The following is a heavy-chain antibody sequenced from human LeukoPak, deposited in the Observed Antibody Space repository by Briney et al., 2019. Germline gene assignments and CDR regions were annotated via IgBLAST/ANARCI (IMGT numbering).Heavy chain of an antibody. J-gene: IGHJ4*02. Sequence: PGGSLRLSCAASGFTFSSYSMNWVRQAPGKGLEWVSSISGSSGSIYYADSVEDRFTISRDNAENSLYLQMNSLRAEDTAVYYCARANPPGISFFDYWGQGALVTVSS. V-gene: IGHV3-21*06. CDR3: ARANPPGISFFDY. D-gene: IGHD3-16*02. CDR1: GFTFSSYS. CDR2: ISGSSGSI.